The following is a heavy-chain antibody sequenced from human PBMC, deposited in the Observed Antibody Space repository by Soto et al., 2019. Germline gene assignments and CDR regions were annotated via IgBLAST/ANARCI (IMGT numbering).Heavy chain of an antibody. V-gene: IGHV4-59*01. CDR3: ARDSTCCGLDV. J-gene: IGHJ6*02. CDR2: IFYNEKN. Sequence: QVELRESGPGLVKPSETLSLTCNVSGGSMRSYYWTWMRQSPGKGLEWLGNIFYNEKNNLNPSLNSRLSISVDTTKKKCSLMLSSVTAEDTAIYYCARDSTCCGLDVWGQGTTVTVSS. CDR1: GGSMRSYY. D-gene: IGHD2-21*01.